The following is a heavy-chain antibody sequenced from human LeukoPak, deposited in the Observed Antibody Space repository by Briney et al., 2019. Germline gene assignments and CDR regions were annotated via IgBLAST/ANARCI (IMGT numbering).Heavy chain of an antibody. V-gene: IGHV1-46*01. Sequence: ASVKVSCKASGYTFTSYYMHWVRQAPGQGLEWMGIINPGGGSTSYAQKFQGRVTMTRDTSTSTVYMELSSLRSEDTAVYYCARQYLYDSSGWLAFDIWGQGTMVTVSS. D-gene: IGHD3-22*01. CDR1: GYTFTSYY. J-gene: IGHJ3*02. CDR3: ARQYLYDSSGWLAFDI. CDR2: INPGGGST.